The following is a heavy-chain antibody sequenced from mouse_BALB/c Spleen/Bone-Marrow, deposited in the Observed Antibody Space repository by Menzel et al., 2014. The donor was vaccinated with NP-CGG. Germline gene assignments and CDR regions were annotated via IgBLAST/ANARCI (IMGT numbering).Heavy chain of an antibody. D-gene: IGHD3-1*01. Sequence: EVKLMESGPGLMQPSQSLSLTCTVTGYSITSAYAWNWIRQFPGDKLEWMGYITSSGHTSYNPSLKSRISITRDTSKNQFFLQLNSVTTEDTATYFCARSGNFFDYWGQGTTLTGSS. CDR3: ARSGNFFDY. CDR1: GYSITSAYA. CDR2: ITSSGHT. J-gene: IGHJ2*01. V-gene: IGHV3-2*02.